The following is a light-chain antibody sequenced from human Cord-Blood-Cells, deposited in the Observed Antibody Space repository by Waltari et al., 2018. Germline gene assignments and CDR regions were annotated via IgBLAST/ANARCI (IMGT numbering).Light chain of an antibody. CDR1: SSDVGSYNL. J-gene: IGLJ1*01. V-gene: IGLV2-23*01. CDR3: CSYAGSSTDV. Sequence: QSALTQPASVSGSPGQSITISCTGTSSDVGSYNLVSWYQQHPGKAPNLMIYEGSKRPSGVSKRFSGSKSDNTASLTISGLQADDEADYYCCSYAGSSTDVFGTGTKVTVL. CDR2: EGS.